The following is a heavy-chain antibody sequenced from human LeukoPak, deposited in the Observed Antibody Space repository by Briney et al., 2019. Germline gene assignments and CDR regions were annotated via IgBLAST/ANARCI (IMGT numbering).Heavy chain of an antibody. V-gene: IGHV1-2*02. CDR3: ARGRVADPGQLDPSIDY. D-gene: IGHD1-1*01. Sequence: ASVKVSCKASGYTFTGYYMHWVRQAPGQGLEWTGWINPNSGGTKYAQKFQGRVTLTRDTSISTAYMELSRLRSDDTAVYYCARGRVADPGQLDPSIDYWGQGTLVTVSS. CDR1: GYTFTGYY. J-gene: IGHJ4*02. CDR2: INPNSGGT.